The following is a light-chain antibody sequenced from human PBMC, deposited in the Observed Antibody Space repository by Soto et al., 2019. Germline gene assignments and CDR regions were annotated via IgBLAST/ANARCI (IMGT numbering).Light chain of an antibody. Sequence: EIVMTQSPATLSVSPGERATLSVRSSHSVSSNLAWYQQEPGQAPRLLIYGASTRATGVPARFSGSGSGTEFTLTISSLQSEDFAVYYCQQYNNWPSWTFGQGTKVDIK. CDR1: HSVSSN. CDR2: GAS. V-gene: IGKV3-15*01. J-gene: IGKJ1*01. CDR3: QQYNNWPSWT.